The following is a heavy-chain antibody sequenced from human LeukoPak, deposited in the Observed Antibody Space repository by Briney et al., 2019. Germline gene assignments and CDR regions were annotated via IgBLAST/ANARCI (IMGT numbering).Heavy chain of an antibody. D-gene: IGHD1-26*01. CDR3: AKQSGSYQAFDY. CDR2: ISGSGGSI. J-gene: IGHJ4*02. Sequence: PGGSLRLSCATSGFSFSNYAMSWVRQAPGKGLEWVSAISGSGGSIYYADSVKGRFTISRDNSKNTLYLQMNSLRAEDTALYYCAKQSGSYQAFDYWGQGTLVTVSS. V-gene: IGHV3-23*01. CDR1: GFSFSNYA.